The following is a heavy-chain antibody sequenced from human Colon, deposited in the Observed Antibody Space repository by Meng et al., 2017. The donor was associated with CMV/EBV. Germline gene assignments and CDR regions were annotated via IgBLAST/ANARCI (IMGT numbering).Heavy chain of an antibody. CDR1: INSSDYS. CDR2: IYHSGTI. J-gene: IGHJ2*01. CDR3: ARATRYDILTGYYWYFDV. Sequence: INSSDYSWTWCRQPPGKGLEWIGYIYHSGTIYYNPSLKTRVIISLDRSKNQFSLKLTSVTAADTAVYYCARATRYDILTGYYWYFDVWGRGTLVTVSS. D-gene: IGHD3-9*01. V-gene: IGHV4-30-2*01.